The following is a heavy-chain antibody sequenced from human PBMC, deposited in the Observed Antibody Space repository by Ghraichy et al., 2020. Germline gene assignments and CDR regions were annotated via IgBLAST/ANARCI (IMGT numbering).Heavy chain of an antibody. CDR1: GDSISSYY. CDR3: ARDMRSGYSYGSYYGMDV. Sequence: SCTVSGDSISSYYWSWIRQSPGKGLEWIGYFYYSGSTNYNPSLKSRVTISVDTSKNQFSLKLSSVTAADTAVYYCARDMRSGYSYGSYYGMDVWGQGTTVTVSS. D-gene: IGHD5-18*01. V-gene: IGHV4-59*01. CDR2: FYYSGST. J-gene: IGHJ6*02.